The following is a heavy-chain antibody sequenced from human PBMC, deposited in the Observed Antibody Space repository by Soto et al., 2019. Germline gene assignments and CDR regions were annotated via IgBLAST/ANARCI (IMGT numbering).Heavy chain of an antibody. J-gene: IGHJ4*02. D-gene: IGHD3-22*01. CDR3: ARNKYYYDSSGPPAY. CDR1: GFTFSTYS. Sequence: GSLRLSCAASGFTFSTYSMNWVRQAPGKGLEWVSYISSSSSTIFYTDSVKGRFTVSRDNAKNSLYLQMNSLRAEDTAVYYCARNKYYYDSSGPPAYWGQGNLVPVSS. CDR2: ISSSSSTI. V-gene: IGHV3-48*01.